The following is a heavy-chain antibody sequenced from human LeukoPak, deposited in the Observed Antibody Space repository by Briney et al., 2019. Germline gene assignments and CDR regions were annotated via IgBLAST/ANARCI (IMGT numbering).Heavy chain of an antibody. CDR2: ISYDGRNT. J-gene: IGHJ4*02. CDR1: GFTFSSYA. CDR3: AKVRRGVVTIGIDY. V-gene: IGHV3-30*04. D-gene: IGHD4-23*01. Sequence: GGSLRLSCAASGFTFSSYAMHWVRQAPGKGLEWVALISYDGRNTFHADSVRGRFTISRDNSKNTLFLQMNSLRAEDTAIYHCAKVRRGVVTIGIDYWGQGALVTVSS.